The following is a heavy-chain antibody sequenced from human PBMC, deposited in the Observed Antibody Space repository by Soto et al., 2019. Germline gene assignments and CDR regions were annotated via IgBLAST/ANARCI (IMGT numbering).Heavy chain of an antibody. CDR1: GGSISSYY. Sequence: PSETLSLTCTVSGGSISSYYWSWIRQPPGKGLEWIGYIYYSGSTNYNPSLKSRVTISVDTSKNQFSLKLSSVTAADTAVYYCARVGTPKVGYYFDYWGQGTLVTVSS. CDR3: ARVGTPKVGYYFDY. J-gene: IGHJ4*02. D-gene: IGHD1-1*01. CDR2: IYYSGST. V-gene: IGHV4-59*01.